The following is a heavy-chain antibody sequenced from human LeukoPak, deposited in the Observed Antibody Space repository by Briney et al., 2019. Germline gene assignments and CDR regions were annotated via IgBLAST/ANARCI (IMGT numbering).Heavy chain of an antibody. CDR1: GDSVSSNSAA. D-gene: IGHD3-3*01. V-gene: IGHV6-1*01. CDR3: ARAPRITIFGVVSPRTYYFDY. Sequence: SQTLSLTCAISGDSVSSNSAAWNWIRQSPSRGLEWLGRTYYRSKWYNDYAVSVKSRITINPYTSKNQFSLQLNSVTPEDTAVYYCARAPRITIFGVVSPRTYYFDYWGQGTLVTVSS. CDR2: TYYRSKWYN. J-gene: IGHJ4*02.